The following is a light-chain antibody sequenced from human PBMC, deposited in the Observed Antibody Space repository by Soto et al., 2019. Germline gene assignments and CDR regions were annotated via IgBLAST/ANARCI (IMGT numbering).Light chain of an antibody. J-gene: IGLJ2*01. CDR3: CSYAGSSPVV. CDR1: SSDVGSYNL. Sequence: QSALTQPASVSGSPGQSFTISCTGTSSDVGSYNLVSRYQQHPGKAPKLMIYEVSKRPSGVANRFSGSKSGNTASLTISGLQAEDESDYYCCSYAGSSPVVFGGGTKLTVL. CDR2: EVS. V-gene: IGLV2-23*02.